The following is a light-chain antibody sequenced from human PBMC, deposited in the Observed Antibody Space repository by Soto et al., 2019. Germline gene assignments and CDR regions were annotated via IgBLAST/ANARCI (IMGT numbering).Light chain of an antibody. CDR3: SSYRSTITV. CDR2: EVS. Sequence: QSVLTQPASMSGSPGQSVTISCTATTSDIGHYNYVSWYQQHPGKAPKLVIYEVSNRPLGVSSRYSGSKSGNTASLTISGLQAEDEADYYCSSYRSTITVFGGGTKLTVL. V-gene: IGLV2-14*01. CDR1: TSDIGHYNY. J-gene: IGLJ3*02.